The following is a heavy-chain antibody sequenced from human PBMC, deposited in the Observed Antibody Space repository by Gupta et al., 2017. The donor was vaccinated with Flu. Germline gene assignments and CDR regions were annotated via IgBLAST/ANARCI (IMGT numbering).Heavy chain of an antibody. J-gene: IGHJ4*02. CDR2: ISSSGSTI. CDR1: GFTFSRYE. CDR3: ARDDRTTVTSC. V-gene: IGHV3-48*03. Sequence: EVPLVESGGGLVQHGGSLGLSCAASGFTFSRYEMNWVRQAPGKGLEWVSYISSSGSTIYYADSVKGRFTISRDNAKNSLYLQMNSLRAEDTAVYYCARDDRTTVTSCWGQGTLVTGSS. D-gene: IGHD4-11*01.